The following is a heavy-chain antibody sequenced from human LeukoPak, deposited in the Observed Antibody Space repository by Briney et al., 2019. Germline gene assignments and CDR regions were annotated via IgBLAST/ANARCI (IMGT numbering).Heavy chain of an antibody. CDR2: INHSGST. J-gene: IGHJ5*02. D-gene: IGHD4-23*01. CDR1: GGSFSGYY. V-gene: IGHV4-34*01. Sequence: PSETLSLTCAVYGGSFSGYYWSWIRQPPGKGLEWIGEINHSGSTNYNPSLKSRVTISVDTSKNQFSLKLSSVTAADTAVYYCARAHHYGGNSAGACWFHPWGQGTLVTVSS. CDR3: ARAHHYGGNSAGACWFHP.